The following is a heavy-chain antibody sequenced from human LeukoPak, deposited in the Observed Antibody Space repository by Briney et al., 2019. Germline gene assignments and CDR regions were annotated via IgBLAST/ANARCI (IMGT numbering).Heavy chain of an antibody. CDR3: ARDPPGALDI. CDR1: GGSISSDNW. Sequence: SETLSLTCAVSGGSISSDNWWSWVRQSPGKDLEWIGDIYHDGSTNYNPSLKGRVTISVDKSRNHFSLKLTSVTAADTAVYYCARDPPGALDIWGQGTMVTVSS. J-gene: IGHJ3*02. CDR2: IYHDGST. V-gene: IGHV4-4*02.